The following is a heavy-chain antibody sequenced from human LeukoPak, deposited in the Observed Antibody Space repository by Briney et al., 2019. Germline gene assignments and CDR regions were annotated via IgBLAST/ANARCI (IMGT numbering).Heavy chain of an antibody. CDR1: GFTFSSYG. CDR2: IWYDGSNK. V-gene: IGHV3-33*01. D-gene: IGHD5-18*01. CDR3: ARDSGYSYCYIYYYYGVVV. Sequence: GGSLRLSCAASGFTFSSYGMHWVRQAPGKGLEWVAVIWYDGSNKNYADSVKGRFTISRDNSKNTVYLQMNSLRAEDTAVYYCARDSGYSYCYIYYYYGVVVWGKGPTVTVSS. J-gene: IGHJ6*04.